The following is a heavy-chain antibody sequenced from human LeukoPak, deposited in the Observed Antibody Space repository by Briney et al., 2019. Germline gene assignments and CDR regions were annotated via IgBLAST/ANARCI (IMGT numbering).Heavy chain of an antibody. V-gene: IGHV1-3*01. CDR3: AGENFYDSSGYNWFDP. D-gene: IGHD3-22*01. J-gene: IGHJ5*02. CDR1: GYTFTSYA. CDR2: VNAGNGNT. Sequence: VASVKVSCKASGYTFTSYAMHWVRQSPGQRLEWMGWVNAGNGNTKYSQKFQGRVTITRDTSASTAYMELSSLRSEDTAVYYCAGENFYDSSGYNWFDPWGQGTLVTVSS.